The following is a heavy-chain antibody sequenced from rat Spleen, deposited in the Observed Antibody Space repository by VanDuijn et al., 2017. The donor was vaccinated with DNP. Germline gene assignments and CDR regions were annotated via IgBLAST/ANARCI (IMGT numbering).Heavy chain of an antibody. CDR1: GFTFSDYY. V-gene: IGHV5-7*01. CDR2: ISSDGSHT. J-gene: IGHJ4*01. D-gene: IGHD4-3*01. CDR3: ARHLDSGPYYALDA. Sequence: EVKLVESGGGLVQPGRSLKLSCAGSGFTFSDYYMAWVRQTPTKGLDWVASISSDGSHTYYRDSVKGRFTISRDNAKSTLYLQVDSLRSEDSATYYCARHLDSGPYYALDAWGQGISVTVSS.